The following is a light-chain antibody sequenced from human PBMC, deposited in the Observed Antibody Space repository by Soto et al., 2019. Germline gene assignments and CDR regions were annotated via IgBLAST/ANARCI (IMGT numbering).Light chain of an antibody. V-gene: IGLV2-11*01. CDR1: SSDVGAYNC. CDR3: CPRSVSYHFL. CDR2: DVT. J-gene: IGLJ1*01. Sequence: QSVLTQPRSVSGSPGQSVTISCTGTSSDVGAYNCVSWYQQHPGKAPHLIIYDVTQRPSGVPDRFSGSKSGNTASLSISGVQAEDEADYYCCPRSVSYHFLFGNGTKGTV.